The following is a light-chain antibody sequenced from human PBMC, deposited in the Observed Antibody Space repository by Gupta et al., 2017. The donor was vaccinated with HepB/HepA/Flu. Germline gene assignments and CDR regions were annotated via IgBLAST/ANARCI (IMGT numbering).Light chain of an antibody. CDR3: AAWDDSLNGPV. CDR2: SNN. J-gene: IGLJ2*01. Sequence: QSVLTPPPSASGTPGQRVTISCSGSSSNVGRNTVNWYQHLPGTAPKLLIYSNNQRPSGVPDRFSGSKSGTSASLAISGLQSEDEADYYCAAWDDSLNGPVFGGGTKLTVL. V-gene: IGLV1-44*01. CDR1: SSNVGRNT.